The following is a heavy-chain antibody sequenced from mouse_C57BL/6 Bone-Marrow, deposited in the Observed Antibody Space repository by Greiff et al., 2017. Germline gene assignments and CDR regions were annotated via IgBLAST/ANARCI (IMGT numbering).Heavy chain of an antibody. J-gene: IGHJ2*01. Sequence: QLQESGAELARPGASVKLSCKASGYTFTSYGISWVKQRTGQGLEWIGEIYPRSGNTYYNEKFKGKATLTADKSSSTAYMELRSLTSEDSAVYFCARYWSERHFDYWGQGTTLTVSS. CDR2: IYPRSGNT. CDR3: ARYWSERHFDY. CDR1: GYTFTSYG. V-gene: IGHV1-81*01. D-gene: IGHD2-12*01.